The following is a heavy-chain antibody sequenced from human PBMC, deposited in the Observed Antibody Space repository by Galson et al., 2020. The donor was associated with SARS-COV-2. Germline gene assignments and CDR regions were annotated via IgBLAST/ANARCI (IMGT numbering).Heavy chain of an antibody. CDR1: GYTFTNYG. CDR2: INAYNGDT. V-gene: IGHV1-18*04. CDR3: ARAPLGTVFHYCYSYIDV. D-gene: IGHD3-10*01. J-gene: IGHJ6*03. Sequence: ASVKVSCKASGYTFTNYGISWVRQAPGQGLEWLGWINAYNGDTSYAQKIQGRVNMTTDTSTSTAYMDLRSLRPDDTAVYYCARAPLGTVFHYCYSYIDVWGKGTTVIVSS.